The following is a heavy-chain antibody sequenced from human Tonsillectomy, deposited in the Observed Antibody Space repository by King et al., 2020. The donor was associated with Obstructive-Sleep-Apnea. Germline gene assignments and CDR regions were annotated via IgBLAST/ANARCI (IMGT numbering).Heavy chain of an antibody. CDR3: AGRDCTGGSCYPHHLSH. CDR2: INHSGST. D-gene: IGHD2-15*01. J-gene: IGHJ4*02. Sequence: VQLQQWGAGLLKPSETLSLTCAVYGGSFSGYYWSWIRQPPGKGLEWIGEINHSGSTNYNPSLKSRLTMSIDTSKNQLSLKLSSVTAADTAVYFCAGRDCTGGSCYPHHLSHWGQGSLVTVSS. CDR1: GGSFSGYY. V-gene: IGHV4-34*01.